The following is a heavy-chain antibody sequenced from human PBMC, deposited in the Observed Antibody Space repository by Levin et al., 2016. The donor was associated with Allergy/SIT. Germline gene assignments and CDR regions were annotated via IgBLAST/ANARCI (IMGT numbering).Heavy chain of an antibody. D-gene: IGHD1-26*01. CDR1: GGSISSYY. CDR3: ARQLVGATPLFDY. Sequence: SETLSLTCTVSGGSISSYYWSWIRQPPGKGLEWIGYIYYSGSTNYNPSLKSRVTISVDTSKNQFSLKLSSVTAADTAVYYCARQLVGATPLFDYWGQGILVTVSS. V-gene: IGHV4-59*01. J-gene: IGHJ4*02. CDR2: IYYSGST.